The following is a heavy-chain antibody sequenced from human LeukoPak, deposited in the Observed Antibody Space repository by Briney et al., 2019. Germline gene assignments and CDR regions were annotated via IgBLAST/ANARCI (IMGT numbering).Heavy chain of an antibody. D-gene: IGHD6-19*01. V-gene: IGHV4-39*07. J-gene: IGHJ4*02. CDR3: ARRSSGWYFL. CDR1: GGSISSSSYY. CDR2: INHSGST. Sequence: SETLSLTCTVSGGSISSSSYYWSWIRQPPGKGLEWIGEINHSGSTNYNPSLKSRVTISVDTSKNQFSLKLSSVTAADTAVYYCARRSSGWYFLWGQGTLVTVSS.